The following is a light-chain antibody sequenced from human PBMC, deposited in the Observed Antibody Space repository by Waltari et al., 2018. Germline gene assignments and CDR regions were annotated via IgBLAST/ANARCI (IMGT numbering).Light chain of an antibody. CDR1: SSDVGGYNY. CDR3: SSYTSSSTMV. Sequence: QSALTQPASVSGSPGQSITISCTGTSSDVGGYNYVSWYQRHPGKAPKLMIYDVSDRPSGVSDHFSGSKSGNTASLTISGLQAEDEGDYYCSSYTSSSTMVFGGGTKLTVL. J-gene: IGLJ2*01. CDR2: DVS. V-gene: IGLV2-14*03.